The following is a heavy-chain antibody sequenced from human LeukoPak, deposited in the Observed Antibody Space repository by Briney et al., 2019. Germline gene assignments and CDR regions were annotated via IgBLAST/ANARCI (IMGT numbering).Heavy chain of an antibody. CDR2: ISGSGGST. J-gene: IGHJ4*02. Sequence: GGSLRLSCAASGFTFSHHAVNWVRQAPGKGLEWVSAISGSGGSTYYADSVKGRFTISRDNSKNTVYLQMNSLRAEDTAVYYCARYPYSGTYFDYWGQGTLVTVSS. D-gene: IGHD1-26*01. V-gene: IGHV3-23*01. CDR3: ARYPYSGTYFDY. CDR1: GFTFSHHA.